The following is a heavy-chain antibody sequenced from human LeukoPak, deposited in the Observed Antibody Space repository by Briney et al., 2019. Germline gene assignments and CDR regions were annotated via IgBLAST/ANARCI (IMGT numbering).Heavy chain of an antibody. Sequence: GGSLRLSCAASGFTFSSYSMHWVRQAPGRGLEWVSYISPSDLSVYYADSVKGRFTISRDKAKNSLYLHMNSLRADDTAVYYCARDPTPTQLWFRGTLDYWGQGALVTVSS. CDR1: GFTFSSYS. D-gene: IGHD5-18*01. CDR3: ARDPTPTQLWFRGTLDY. CDR2: ISPSDLSV. V-gene: IGHV3-48*01. J-gene: IGHJ4*02.